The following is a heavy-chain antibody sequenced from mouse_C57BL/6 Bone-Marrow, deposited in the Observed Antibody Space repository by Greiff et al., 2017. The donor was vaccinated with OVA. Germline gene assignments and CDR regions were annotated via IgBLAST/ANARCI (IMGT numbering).Heavy chain of an antibody. CDR3: ATTGWFAY. CDR2: IDSSDSYT. Sequence: QVQLQQPGAELVRPGTSVTLSCKASGYTFTSYWMHWVKQRPGQGLEWIGEIDSSDSYTNYHQKFKGKATLTVDTSSSTAYMQLSSLTSEDSAVYYCATTGWFAYWGQGTLVTVSA. CDR1: GYTFTSYW. V-gene: IGHV1-59*01. J-gene: IGHJ3*01.